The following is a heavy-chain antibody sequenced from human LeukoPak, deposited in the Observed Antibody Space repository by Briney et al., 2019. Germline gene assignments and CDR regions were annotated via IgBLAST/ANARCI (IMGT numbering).Heavy chain of an antibody. D-gene: IGHD2-21*01. V-gene: IGHV3-48*02. CDR2: ISSWSGNTK. CDR3: ARVWPGDY. CDR1: GFSFSGYS. J-gene: IGHJ4*02. Sequence: PGGSLRLSCAASGFSFSGYSMKWVRQAPGKGLEWVSYISSWSGNTKHYADSVKGRFTISRDNAKSSLYLQMNSLRDEDTAVYYCARVWPGDYWGQGTLATVSS.